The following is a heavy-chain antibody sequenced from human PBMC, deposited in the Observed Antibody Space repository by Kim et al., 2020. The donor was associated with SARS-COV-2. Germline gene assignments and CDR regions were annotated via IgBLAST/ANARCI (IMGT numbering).Heavy chain of an antibody. Sequence: SPSLKSRVTISVDTSKNQFSLKLSSVTAADTAVYYCARDSGYSSRLWYFDLWGRGTLVTVSS. V-gene: IGHV4-59*01. J-gene: IGHJ2*01. CDR3: ARDSGYSSRLWYFDL. D-gene: IGHD6-19*01.